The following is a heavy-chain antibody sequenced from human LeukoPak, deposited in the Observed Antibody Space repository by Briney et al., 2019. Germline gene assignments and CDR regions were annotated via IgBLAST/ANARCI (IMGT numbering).Heavy chain of an antibody. J-gene: IGHJ4*02. Sequence: GGSLRLSCAASGFTFSSYWMYWVRQAPGKGLAWVSRINSDGSTTSYADSVKGRFTISRDNAKNTLYLQMNSLRAEDTAVYYCTKDDDSTSYYFDYWGQGTLVTVSS. CDR3: TKDDDSTSYYFDY. D-gene: IGHD2-2*01. CDR1: GFTFSSYW. CDR2: INSDGSTT. V-gene: IGHV3-74*01.